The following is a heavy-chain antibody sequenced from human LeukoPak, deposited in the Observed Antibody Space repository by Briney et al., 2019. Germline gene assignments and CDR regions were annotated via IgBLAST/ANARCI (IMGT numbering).Heavy chain of an antibody. D-gene: IGHD3-10*01. V-gene: IGHV1-69*05. CDR2: IIPIFGTA. CDR1: GGTFSSYA. J-gene: IGHJ6*03. CDR3: ARGVRGEYYYYMDV. Sequence: GASVKVSCKASGGTFSSYAISWVRQAPGQGLEWMGGIIPIFGTANYAQKFQGRVTITTDESTSTAYTELSSLRSEDTAVYYCARGVRGEYYYYMDVWGKGTTVTVSS.